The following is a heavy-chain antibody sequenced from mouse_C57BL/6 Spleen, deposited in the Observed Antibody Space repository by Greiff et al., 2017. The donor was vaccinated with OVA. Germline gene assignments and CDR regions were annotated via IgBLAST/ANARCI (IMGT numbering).Heavy chain of an antibody. D-gene: IGHD1-1*01. Sequence: EVKLVESGPGLVKPSQSLSLTCSVTGYSITSGYYWNWIRQFPGNKLEWMGYISYDGSNNYNPSLKNRISITRDTSTNQFFLKLNSVTTEDTATYYCAEYGSRSLYAMDYWGQGTSVTVSS. J-gene: IGHJ4*01. CDR2: ISYDGSN. CDR3: AEYGSRSLYAMDY. CDR1: GYSITSGYY. V-gene: IGHV3-6*01.